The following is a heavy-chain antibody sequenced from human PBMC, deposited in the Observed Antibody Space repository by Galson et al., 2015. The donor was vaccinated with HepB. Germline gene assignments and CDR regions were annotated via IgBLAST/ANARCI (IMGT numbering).Heavy chain of an antibody. J-gene: IGHJ4*02. Sequence: SVKVSCKASGGTFSNHAISWVRQAPGQGLDWMGGIFPMFGTVNLAQKFKGRVTITTDKSTITAYMELSRRRSEDTAVYYCAEGRSGYDSFDYWGPGTLVAVSS. CDR2: IFPMFGTV. CDR3: AEGRSGYDSFDY. V-gene: IGHV1-69*05. D-gene: IGHD5-12*01. CDR1: GGTFSNHA.